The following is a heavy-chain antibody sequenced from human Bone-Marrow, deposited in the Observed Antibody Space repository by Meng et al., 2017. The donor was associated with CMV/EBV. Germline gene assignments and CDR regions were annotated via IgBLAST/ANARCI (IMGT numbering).Heavy chain of an antibody. J-gene: IGHJ4*02. CDR2: INHSGST. V-gene: IGHV4-34*01. CDR1: GGSFSGYD. Sequence: QVQLTQWGAGLLKPSETLSLTCAVYGGSFSGYDWSWIRQPPGKGLEWIGEINHSGSTNYNPSLKSRVTISVDTSKNQFSLKLSSVTAADTAVYYCARGVDYYDSSGYYYWGQGTLVTVSS. D-gene: IGHD3-22*01. CDR3: ARGVDYYDSSGYYY.